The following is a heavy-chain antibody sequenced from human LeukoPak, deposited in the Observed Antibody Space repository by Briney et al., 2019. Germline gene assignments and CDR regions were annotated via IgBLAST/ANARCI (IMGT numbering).Heavy chain of an antibody. CDR2: IHYSGSS. V-gene: IGHV4-39*01. Sequence: PSETLSLTCTVSGGSISSSSYYWGWIRQPPGKGLEWIGTIHYSGSSYCNPPLKSRVTISVDTSKNQFSLKLSSVTAADTAVYYCVRHVSSSSGYHFDYWGQGTLVTVSS. CDR3: VRHVSSSSGYHFDY. D-gene: IGHD3-10*01. J-gene: IGHJ4*02. CDR1: GGSISSSSYY.